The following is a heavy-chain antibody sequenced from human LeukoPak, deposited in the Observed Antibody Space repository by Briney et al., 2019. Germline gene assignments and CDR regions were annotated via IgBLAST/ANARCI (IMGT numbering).Heavy chain of an antibody. CDR1: GFTFSSYG. V-gene: IGHV3-74*01. CDR2: IDTDGTDT. J-gene: IGHJ4*02. Sequence: GRSLRLSCAASGFTFSSYGMHWVRQAPGKGLVWVSRIDTDGTDTAYADSVKGRFTISRDNAKNTLYLQMNSLRAEDTAVYYCARPRAYDSRDLDYWGQGALVTVSS. CDR3: ARPRAYDSRDLDY. D-gene: IGHD3-16*01.